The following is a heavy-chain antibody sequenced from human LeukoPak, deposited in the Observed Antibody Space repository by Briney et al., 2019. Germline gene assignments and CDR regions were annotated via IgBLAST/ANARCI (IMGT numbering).Heavy chain of an antibody. CDR2: ISGSGGST. D-gene: IGHD3-10*01. J-gene: IGHJ4*02. V-gene: IGHV3-23*01. Sequence: PGGSLRLSCAASGFTFSSYAMSWVRQAPGKGLEWVSAISGSGGSTYYADSVKGRFTISRDNSKNTLYLQMNSLRAEDTAVYYCAKGLLWFGEDPLSFDYWGQGTLVTVSS. CDR3: AKGLLWFGEDPLSFDY. CDR1: GFTFSSYA.